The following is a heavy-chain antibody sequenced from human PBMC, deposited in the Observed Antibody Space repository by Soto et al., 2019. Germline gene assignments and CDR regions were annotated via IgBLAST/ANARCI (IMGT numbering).Heavy chain of an antibody. CDR2: IYYSGST. CDR1: GASISSYY. V-gene: IGHV4-59*08. CDR3: VRQMFIGGMDV. Sequence: QVQLQESGPGLVKPSETLSLTCTVSGASISSYYWSWIRQPPGKGLEWIGYIYYSGSTNYNPSLKSRVTISVDTSKNQFSLRLSSVTAADTAVYHCVRQMFIGGMDVWGQGTTVTVSS. D-gene: IGHD2-15*01. J-gene: IGHJ6*02.